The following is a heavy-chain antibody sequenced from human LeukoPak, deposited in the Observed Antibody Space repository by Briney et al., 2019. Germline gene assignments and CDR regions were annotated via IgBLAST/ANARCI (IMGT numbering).Heavy chain of an antibody. D-gene: IGHD2-8*01. CDR1: GGSFSGYY. Sequence: SETLSLTCAVYGGSFSGYYWSWIRQPPGKGLEWIGEINHSGSTNYNPSLKSRVTISVDTSKNQFSLKLSSVTAADTAVYYCARDRGGTVMVYTRGKDYYYMDVWGKGTTVTVSS. J-gene: IGHJ6*03. CDR2: INHSGST. V-gene: IGHV4-34*01. CDR3: ARDRGGTVMVYTRGKDYYYMDV.